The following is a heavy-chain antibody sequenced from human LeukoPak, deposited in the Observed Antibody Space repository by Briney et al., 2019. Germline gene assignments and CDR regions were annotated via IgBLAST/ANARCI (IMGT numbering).Heavy chain of an antibody. CDR2: IYSGGNT. D-gene: IGHD2-2*01. V-gene: IGHV3-53*05. J-gene: IGHJ3*02. CDR3: ARDIVVVPAATPPI. Sequence: GGSLRLSCTVSGFTVSTNSWSWVRQAPGKGLEWVSFIYSGGNTHYSDSVKGRFTISRDNSKNTLYLQMNSLRAEDTAVYYCARDIVVVPAATPPIWGQGTMVTVSS. CDR1: GFTVSTNS.